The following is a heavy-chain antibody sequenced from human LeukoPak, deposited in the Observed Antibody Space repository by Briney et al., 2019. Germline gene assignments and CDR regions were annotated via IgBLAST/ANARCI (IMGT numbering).Heavy chain of an antibody. CDR3: TTDPHYYDSSGYYRENYFDY. CDR2: IKSKTDGGTT. Sequence: GGSLRLSCAASGFTLSNAWMSWVRQAPGKGLEWVGRIKSKTDGGTTDYAAPVKGRFTISRDDSKNTLYLQMNRLKTEDTAVYYCTTDPHYYDSSGYYRENYFDYWGQGTLVTVSS. V-gene: IGHV3-15*01. J-gene: IGHJ4*02. D-gene: IGHD3-22*01. CDR1: GFTLSNAW.